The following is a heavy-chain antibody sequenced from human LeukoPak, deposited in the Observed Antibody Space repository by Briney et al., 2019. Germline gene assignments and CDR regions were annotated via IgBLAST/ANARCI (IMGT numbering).Heavy chain of an antibody. V-gene: IGHV3-7*01. CDR1: GFTFSRNW. J-gene: IGHJ4*02. CDR2: IKEDGSEE. D-gene: IGHD3-22*01. Sequence: GGSLRLSCAASGFTFSRNWMSWVRQAPGKGLEWVANIKEDGSEEYYVDSVEGRFTISRDNIKNSLYLQMNGLRAEDTAVYYCARGRGGHYDSSGYFPIDYWGQGTLVTVSS. CDR3: ARGRGGHYDSSGYFPIDY.